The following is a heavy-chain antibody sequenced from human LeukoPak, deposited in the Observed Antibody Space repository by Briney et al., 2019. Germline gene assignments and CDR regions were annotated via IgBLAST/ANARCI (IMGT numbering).Heavy chain of an antibody. D-gene: IGHD5-18*01. Sequence: SETLSLTCNVSGGSITFGSSYWGWIRQPPGKGLEWIGSIYYSGSTYYNPSLKSRVTISVDTSKNQFSLKLSSVTAADTAVYYCARLDTARLGFDYWGQGTLVTVSS. CDR1: GGSITFGSSY. CDR3: ARLDTARLGFDY. V-gene: IGHV4-39*01. CDR2: IYYSGST. J-gene: IGHJ4*02.